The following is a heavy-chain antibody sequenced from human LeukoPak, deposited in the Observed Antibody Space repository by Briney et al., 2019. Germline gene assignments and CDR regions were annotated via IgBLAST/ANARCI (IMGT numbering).Heavy chain of an antibody. CDR3: AKDGIAVAEPFDY. V-gene: IGHV3-23*01. J-gene: IGHJ4*02. Sequence: PGGSLRLSWAAAGFTVSSYAMSWVRHAPGGGRGWVSAISGSGGSTSYAHSVKGRFPISRDNSKSTLYLQMNSLRARDTAVYYCAKDGIAVAEPFDYWGQGTLVTVSS. CDR2: ISGSGGST. CDR1: GFTVSSYA. D-gene: IGHD6-19*01.